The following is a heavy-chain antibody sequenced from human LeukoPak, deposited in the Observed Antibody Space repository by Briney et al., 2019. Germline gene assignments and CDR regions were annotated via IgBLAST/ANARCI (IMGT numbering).Heavy chain of an antibody. D-gene: IGHD3-9*01. J-gene: IGHJ5*02. CDR3: ARDRAYYDILTGYYRDWFDP. CDR2: ISSSGSTI. CDR1: GFTFSDYY. Sequence: PGGSLRLSCAASGFTFSDYYMSWVRQAPGKGLEWVSYISSSGSTIYYADSVKDRFTISRDNAKNSLYLQMNSLRAEDTAVYYCARDRAYYDILTGYYRDWFDPWGQGTLVTVSS. V-gene: IGHV3-11*01.